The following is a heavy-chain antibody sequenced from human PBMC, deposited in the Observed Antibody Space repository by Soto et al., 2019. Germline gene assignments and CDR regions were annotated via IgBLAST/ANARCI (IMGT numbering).Heavy chain of an antibody. CDR1: GVTYTSHW. CDR3: ARGRDWALDY. CDR2: INKDGSEK. V-gene: IGHV3-7*03. D-gene: IGHD3-9*01. Sequence: GGSLRLSCAATGVTYTSHWMSWVRQAPGKGLEWVANINKDGSEKNYVDSVKGRFTISRDNAKNSLYLQINSLRAEDTAVYYCARGRDWALDYWGQGTLVTVSS. J-gene: IGHJ4*02.